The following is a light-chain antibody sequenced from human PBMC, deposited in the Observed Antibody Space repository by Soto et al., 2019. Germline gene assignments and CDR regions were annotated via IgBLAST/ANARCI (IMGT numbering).Light chain of an antibody. Sequence: DIHMTQSPSSLSVSVGDRVTITCRTSQNINAWLAWYQQRPGQAPKLLIYDASTVQSGVPSRFSGSGSGTEFTLTISSLQPGDFATYYCQHYNTYPWTFGQGTKVDIK. CDR1: QNINAW. V-gene: IGKV1-5*01. CDR2: DAS. CDR3: QHYNTYPWT. J-gene: IGKJ1*01.